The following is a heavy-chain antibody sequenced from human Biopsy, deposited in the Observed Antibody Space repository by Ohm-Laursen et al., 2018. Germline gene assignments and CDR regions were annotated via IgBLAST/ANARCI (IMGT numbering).Heavy chain of an antibody. CDR1: GITVSGNY. D-gene: IGHD2-15*01. Sequence: SLRLSCSASGITVSGNYMTWVRQAPGKGLEWVSVIYLGGTTYYADSVKGRFTISRDNSKNMVYLQMNSLRAEDTAVYYCATELTKANWWNYFDYWGQGTLVTVSS. V-gene: IGHV3-53*01. CDR3: ATELTKANWWNYFDY. J-gene: IGHJ4*02. CDR2: IYLGGTT.